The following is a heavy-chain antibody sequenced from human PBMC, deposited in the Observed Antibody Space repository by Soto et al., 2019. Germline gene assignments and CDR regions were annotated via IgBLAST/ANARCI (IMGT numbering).Heavy chain of an antibody. CDR2: ISYDGSNK. J-gene: IGHJ3*02. Sequence: GGSLRLSCAASGFTFSSYGMHWVRQAPGKGLEWVAVISYDGSNKYYADSVKGRFTISRDNSKNTLYLQMNSLRAEDTAVYYCAKGPKSSAFDIWGQGAMVTVSS. CDR1: GFTFSSYG. V-gene: IGHV3-30*18. CDR3: AKGPKSSAFDI. D-gene: IGHD6-6*01.